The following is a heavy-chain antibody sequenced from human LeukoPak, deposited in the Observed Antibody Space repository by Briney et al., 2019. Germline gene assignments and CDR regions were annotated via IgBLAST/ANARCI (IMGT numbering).Heavy chain of an antibody. Sequence: GGSLRLSCAASGFTFNSYEMNWVRQAPGKGLEWVSYISSSGSTRYYADSVQGRFTLSRDNAKNSLSLQTNSLRAEDTAVYYCARQGYSSSWAKYYYYMDVWGKGTTVTVSS. J-gene: IGHJ6*03. D-gene: IGHD6-13*01. CDR1: GFTFNSYE. CDR2: ISSSGSTR. V-gene: IGHV3-48*03. CDR3: ARQGYSSSWAKYYYYMDV.